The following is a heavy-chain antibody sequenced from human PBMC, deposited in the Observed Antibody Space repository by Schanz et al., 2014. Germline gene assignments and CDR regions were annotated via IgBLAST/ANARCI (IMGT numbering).Heavy chain of an antibody. CDR2: IGDDGADK. Sequence: VQLVESGGGLVQPGGSVRLSCGASGFSFSTHWMAWVRQAPGKGLEWVANIGDDGADKYYLDSVRGRFTISRDNTKNSLYLQMNSLRAEDTAVYYCARPSDSSWYMDVWGEGTSVFVS. V-gene: IGHV3-7*01. J-gene: IGHJ6*03. CDR1: GFSFSTHW. CDR3: ARPSDSSWYMDV. D-gene: IGHD2-21*02.